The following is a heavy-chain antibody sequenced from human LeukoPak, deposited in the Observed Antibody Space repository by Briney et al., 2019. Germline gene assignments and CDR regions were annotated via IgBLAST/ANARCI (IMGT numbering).Heavy chain of an antibody. J-gene: IGHJ4*02. CDR2: ISYDGSNK. Sequence: GGSLRLSCAASGFTFSSYAMHWVRQAPGKGLEWVAVISYDGSNKYYADSVKGRFTISRDNSKNTLYLQMNSLRAEDTAVYYCARDFLVTPDYGDYRSPSYWGQGTLVTVSS. D-gene: IGHD4-17*01. CDR3: ARDFLVTPDYGDYRSPSY. V-gene: IGHV3-30*04. CDR1: GFTFSSYA.